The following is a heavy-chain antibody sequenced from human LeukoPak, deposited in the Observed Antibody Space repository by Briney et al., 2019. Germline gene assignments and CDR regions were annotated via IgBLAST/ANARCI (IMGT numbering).Heavy chain of an antibody. CDR1: GGSISSYY. Sequence: SETLSLTCTVSGGSISSYYWSWIRQPPWKGLEWIGYIYYSGSTNYNPSLKSRVTISVDTSKNQFSLKLGSVTAADTAVYYCARDSRPPRRCSTSCYGGTYYYYMDVWGKGTTVTVSS. D-gene: IGHD2-2*01. CDR2: IYYSGST. V-gene: IGHV4-59*01. CDR3: ARDSRPPRRCSTSCYGGTYYYYMDV. J-gene: IGHJ6*03.